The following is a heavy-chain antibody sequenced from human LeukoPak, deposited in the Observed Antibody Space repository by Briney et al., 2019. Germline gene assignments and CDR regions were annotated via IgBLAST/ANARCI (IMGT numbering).Heavy chain of an antibody. D-gene: IGHD2-2*01. V-gene: IGHV4-39*01. J-gene: IGHJ4*02. CDR1: GGSIGSSNDH. Sequence: SETLSLTCTVSGGSIGSSNDHWVWIRQPPGKGLDWVGSIYYNGNTYSNPSLKSRVTISVDTSRTQFSLKLSSVTAADTAVYYCARRSHCTSATCQPHWGQGTLVTVSS. CDR3: ARRSHCTSATCQPH. CDR2: IYYNGNT.